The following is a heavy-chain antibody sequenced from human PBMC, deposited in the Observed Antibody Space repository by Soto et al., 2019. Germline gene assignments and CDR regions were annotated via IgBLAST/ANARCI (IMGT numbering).Heavy chain of an antibody. CDR2: INHSGST. CDR1: GGSFSGYY. CDR3: ARLECSSTSCYGDY. V-gene: IGHV4-34*01. J-gene: IGHJ4*02. Sequence: SETLSLTCAVYGGSFSGYYWSWIRQPPGKGLEWIGEINHSGSTNYNPSLKSRVTISVDTSKNQFSLKLSSVTAADTAVYYCARLECSSTSCYGDYWGQGTLVTVSS. D-gene: IGHD2-2*01.